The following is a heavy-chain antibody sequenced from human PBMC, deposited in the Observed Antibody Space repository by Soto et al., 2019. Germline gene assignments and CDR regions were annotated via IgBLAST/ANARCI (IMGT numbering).Heavy chain of an antibody. CDR3: ATAVHYVY. J-gene: IGHJ4*02. CDR1: GFTFSSYW. V-gene: IGHV3-74*01. Sequence: EVQLVESGGGLVQPGGSLRLSCAASGFTFSSYWMHWVRQAPGKGLVWVSRINSDGSSTYYANSVKGRFTISRDNAKNTLDLQTNSLSAKDTAVYYCATAVHYVYWGEGTLVTVSS. D-gene: IGHD1-1*01. CDR2: INSDGSST.